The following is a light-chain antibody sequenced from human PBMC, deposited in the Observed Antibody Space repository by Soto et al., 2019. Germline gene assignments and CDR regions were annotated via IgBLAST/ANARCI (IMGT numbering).Light chain of an antibody. CDR1: QSVSSY. Sequence: EIVLTQSPVTLSLSPGERATLSCRASQSVSSYLAWYQQKPGQAPRLLIYDASNRATGIPARFSGSGSGTDFTLTSSGLEPEDFAVYYCQQRSNWPPMYTFGQGTKLEIK. CDR3: QQRSNWPPMYT. CDR2: DAS. V-gene: IGKV3-11*01. J-gene: IGKJ2*01.